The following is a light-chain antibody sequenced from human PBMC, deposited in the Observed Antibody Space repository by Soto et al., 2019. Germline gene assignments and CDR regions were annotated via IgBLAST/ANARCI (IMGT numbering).Light chain of an antibody. J-gene: IGKJ1*01. V-gene: IGKV3-15*01. Sequence: EIVLTQSPGTLSLSPGDRATLSCRASQSVTSSLAWYQQKPGQAPRLLIYGEATRATGIPARFSGSGSGTEFTLTISSLQSDDIAVYYCQQYHNWPAFGQGTKVDIK. CDR1: QSVTSS. CDR2: GEA. CDR3: QQYHNWPA.